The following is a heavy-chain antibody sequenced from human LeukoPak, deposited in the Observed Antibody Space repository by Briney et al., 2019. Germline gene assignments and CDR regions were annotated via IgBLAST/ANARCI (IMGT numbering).Heavy chain of an antibody. CDR1: GDSISSSSYY. V-gene: IGHV4-39*01. J-gene: IGHJ5*02. CDR2: IFYSGST. Sequence: SETLSLTCTVSGDSISSSSYYWGWIRQPPGKGLEWIGTIFYSGSTYYNPSLKSRVTLSVDTSKNQFSLQLNSVTAADTAMYYCARLSWPGSGSRFDPWGQGTLVTVSS. CDR3: ARLSWPGSGSRFDP. D-gene: IGHD6-25*01.